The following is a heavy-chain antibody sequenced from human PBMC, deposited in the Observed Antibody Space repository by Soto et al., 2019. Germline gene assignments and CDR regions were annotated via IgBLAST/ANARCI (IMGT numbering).Heavy chain of an antibody. V-gene: IGHV3-23*01. CDR3: ARGLSAGKGSPPDF. J-gene: IGHJ4*02. Sequence: PGGSLRLSCAASGFTFSSFAMSWVRQAPGKGLDWVSAISGSGGSTYSADSVKGRFTISRDNSKNTLYLQMSSLRAEDTAVYYCARGLSAGKGSPPDFWGQGFLVTVYS. CDR1: GFTFSSFA. D-gene: IGHD6-13*01. CDR2: ISGSGGST.